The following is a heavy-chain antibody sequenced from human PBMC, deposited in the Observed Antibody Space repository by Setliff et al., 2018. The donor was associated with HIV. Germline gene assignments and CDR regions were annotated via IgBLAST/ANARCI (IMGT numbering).Heavy chain of an antibody. CDR3: AREHLLGEMSFPNN. J-gene: IGHJ4*02. CDR1: GYTFTDYF. D-gene: IGHD3-16*01. CDR2: ISPDNANT. V-gene: IGHV1-2*02. Sequence: ASVKVSCKSSGYTFTDYFMHWVRQAPGQGLEWMGWISPDNANTRISQRFRGSVTMTRDTSVNTAYLEISDLKVEDTAVYFCAREHLLGEMSFPNNWGQGTLVTVSS.